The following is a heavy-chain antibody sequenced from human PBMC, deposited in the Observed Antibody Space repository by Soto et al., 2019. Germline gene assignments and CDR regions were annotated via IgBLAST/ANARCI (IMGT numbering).Heavy chain of an antibody. J-gene: IGHJ4*02. CDR1: GSAITTYR. V-gene: IGHV1-18*01. D-gene: IGHD2-15*01. Sequence: ASVKVSCKASGSAITTYRISWVRQAPGQRHEWIGWISGYNGDTNYAQKFKDRVTMTTDTSTSTAYMELRSLRSDDTAVYYCAADSVFLYVVTSLARYFDFCGQG. CDR2: ISGYNGDT. CDR3: AADSVFLYVVTSLARYFDF.